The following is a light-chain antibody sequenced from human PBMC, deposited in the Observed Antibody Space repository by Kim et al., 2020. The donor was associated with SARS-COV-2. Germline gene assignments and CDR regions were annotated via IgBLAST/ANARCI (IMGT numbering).Light chain of an antibody. V-gene: IGKV3-20*01. J-gene: IGKJ4*01. CDR2: GAS. CDR1: QSVSSNY. Sequence: SPGERATLSCRASQSVSSNYLAWYQQKPGQAPRLRIYGASSRATGIPDRFSGSGSGTDFTLTISRLEPEDFAVYYCQQYGSSPLTFGGGTKVDIK. CDR3: QQYGSSPLT.